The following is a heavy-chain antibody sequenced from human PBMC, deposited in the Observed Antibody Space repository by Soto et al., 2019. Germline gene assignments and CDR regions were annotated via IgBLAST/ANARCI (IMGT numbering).Heavy chain of an antibody. J-gene: IGHJ4*02. CDR3: ARVLYYYDSSGSGSDY. Sequence: SETLSLTCTVSCGSISSGGYYWSWIRQHPGKGLEWIGYIYYSGSTYYNPSLKSRVTISVDTSKNQFSLKLSSVTAADTAVYYCARVLYYYDSSGSGSDYWGQGTLVTVSS. CDR2: IYYSGST. V-gene: IGHV4-31*03. CDR1: CGSISSGGYY. D-gene: IGHD3-22*01.